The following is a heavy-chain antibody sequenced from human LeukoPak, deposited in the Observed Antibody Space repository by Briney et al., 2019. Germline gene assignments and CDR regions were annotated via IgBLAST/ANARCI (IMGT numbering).Heavy chain of an antibody. D-gene: IGHD3-22*01. J-gene: IGHJ4*02. Sequence: GGSLRLSCAASGFTVSSNYMSWVRQAPGKGLEWVSVIYSGGSTYYADSVKGRFTISRDNSKSTLYLQMNSLRAEDTAVYYCARDASGYYYDYWGQGTLVTVSS. CDR2: IYSGGST. CDR1: GFTVSSNY. CDR3: ARDASGYYYDY. V-gene: IGHV3-66*01.